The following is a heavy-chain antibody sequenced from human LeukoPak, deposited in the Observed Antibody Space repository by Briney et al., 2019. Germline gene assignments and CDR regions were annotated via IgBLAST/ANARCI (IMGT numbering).Heavy chain of an antibody. D-gene: IGHD1-26*01. CDR2: ISSNGSPI. CDR3: ARDRGSYWDGGNDY. V-gene: IGHV3-48*03. CDR1: GFTFSSYE. J-gene: IGHJ4*02. Sequence: GGSLRLSCAASGFTFSSYEMNWVRQAPGKGLEWVSYISSNGSPIFYADSVKGRFTISRDNAKNSLSLLMNSLRAEDTAVYYCARDRGSYWDGGNDYWGQGTLVTVSS.